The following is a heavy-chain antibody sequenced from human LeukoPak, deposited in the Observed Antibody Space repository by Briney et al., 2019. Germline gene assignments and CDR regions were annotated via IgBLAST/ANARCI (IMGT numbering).Heavy chain of an antibody. D-gene: IGHD3-3*01. J-gene: IGHJ5*02. CDR2: INHSGSA. CDR1: GGSFSGYY. V-gene: IGHV4-34*01. CDR3: ARFSRFTGYNWFDP. Sequence: SETLSLTCAVYGGSFSGYYWSWLRQPPGTGLVWIGEINHSGSANYNPCLKSRVTISVDTSKNQFSLKLSSVTAAATAVYYCARFSRFTGYNWFDPWGQGTLVTVSS.